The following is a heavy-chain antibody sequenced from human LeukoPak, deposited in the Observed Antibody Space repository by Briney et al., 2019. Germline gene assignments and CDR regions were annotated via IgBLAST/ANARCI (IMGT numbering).Heavy chain of an antibody. CDR2: IYSDGST. J-gene: IGHJ4*02. CDR1: GFSVSNNY. CDR3: AQARSSSGYGPLGLY. V-gene: IGHV3-53*01. Sequence: GGSLRLSCAASGFSVSNNYMSWVRQAPGKGLEFVSVIYSDGSTYYADSVKGRFTISRDNSKNTLYLQMTSLGAEDTAVYYCAQARSSSGYGPLGLYWGQGTLVTVSS. D-gene: IGHD5-12*01.